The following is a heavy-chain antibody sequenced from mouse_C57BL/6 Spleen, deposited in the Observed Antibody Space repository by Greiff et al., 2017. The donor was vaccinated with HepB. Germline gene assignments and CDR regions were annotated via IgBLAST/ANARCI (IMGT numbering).Heavy chain of an antibody. D-gene: IGHD1-1*01. CDR2: IYWDDDK. Sequence: QVTLKVSGPGILQSSQTLSLTCSFSGFSLSTSGMGVSWIRQPSGKGLEWLAHIYWDDDKRYNPSRKSRLTISKDTSRNQVFLKITRVETADTAKYYGARRTTVVTLYWYFDVWGTGTTVTVSS. V-gene: IGHV8-12*01. CDR3: ARRTTVVTLYWYFDV. J-gene: IGHJ1*03. CDR1: GFSLSTSGMG.